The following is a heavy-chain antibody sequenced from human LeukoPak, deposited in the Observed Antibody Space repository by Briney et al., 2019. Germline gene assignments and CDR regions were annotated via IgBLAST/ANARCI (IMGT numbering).Heavy chain of an antibody. J-gene: IGHJ5*02. V-gene: IGHV4-61*02. CDR2: IYTSGST. CDR3: ARAHVGYCSGGSCYSGGVIDP. D-gene: IGHD2-15*01. Sequence: PSETLSLTCTVSGGSISSGGYYWSWIRQPAGKGLEWIVRIYTSGSTNYNPSLKSRVTISVDTSKNQFSLKLSSVTAADTAVYYCARAHVGYCSGGSCYSGGVIDPWGQGTLVTVSS. CDR1: GGSISSGGYY.